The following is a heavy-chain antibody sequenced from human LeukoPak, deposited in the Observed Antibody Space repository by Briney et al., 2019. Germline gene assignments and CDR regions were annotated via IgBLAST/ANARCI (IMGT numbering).Heavy chain of an antibody. J-gene: IGHJ4*02. CDR2: ISSISSHI. V-gene: IGHV3-21*01. CDR3: AREEWELLVLDY. Sequence: GGSLRLSCAVSGFTFSSYSMNWVRQAPGKGLEWVSSISSISSHIYYADSVKGRFTISRDNAKNSLYLQMNSLRAEDTAVHYCAREEWELLVLDYWGQGTLVTVSS. CDR1: GFTFSSYS. D-gene: IGHD1-26*01.